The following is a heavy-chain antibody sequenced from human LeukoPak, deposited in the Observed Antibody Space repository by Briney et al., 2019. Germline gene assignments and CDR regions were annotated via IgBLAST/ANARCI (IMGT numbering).Heavy chain of an antibody. V-gene: IGHV3-23*01. CDR1: GFNFNNYA. Sequence: GGSLRLPCSASGFNFNNYAMNWVRLAPGKGLEWLSSINPSGDNTYYTDAVKGRFTISRDNSKNTLNLDMNSLRVEDTALYYCVRERGALEYGSSFTNDHYYMDVWGKGTTVTVSS. CDR2: INPSGDNT. J-gene: IGHJ6*03. CDR3: VRERGALEYGSSFTNDHYYMDV. D-gene: IGHD6-6*01.